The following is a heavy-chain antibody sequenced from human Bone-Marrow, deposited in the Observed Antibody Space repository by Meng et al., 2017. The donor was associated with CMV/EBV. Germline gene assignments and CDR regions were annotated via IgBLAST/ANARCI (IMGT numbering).Heavy chain of an antibody. J-gene: IGHJ5*02. D-gene: IGHD3-3*01. CDR3: ARQTNDFWSDDSRGWFDP. CDR2: IYSRGST. CDR1: GSSISSSSYY. Sequence: VALRLSCTAAGSSISSSSYYWDWIRQPPGKGLEWIGNIYSRGSTNYNPSLKSRVTISVDTSKNQFSLRLSSVTAADTAVYYCARQTNDFWSDDSRGWFDPWGQGTLVTVSS. V-gene: IGHV4-39*01.